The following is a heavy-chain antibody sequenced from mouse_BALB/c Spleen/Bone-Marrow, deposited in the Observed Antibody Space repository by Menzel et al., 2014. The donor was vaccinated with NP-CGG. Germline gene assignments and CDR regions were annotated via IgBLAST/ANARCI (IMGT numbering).Heavy chain of an antibody. CDR3: ARGGDYDEGYAMDY. J-gene: IGHJ4*01. CDR2: INPGSGGT. Sequence: VQGVESGAELVRPGTSVKVSCKASGYAFTNYLIEWVKQRPGQGLEWIGVINPGSGGTNYNEKFKGKATLTADKSSSTAYMQLSSLTSDDSAVYFCARGGDYDEGYAMDYWGQGTSVTVSS. CDR1: GYAFTNYL. V-gene: IGHV1-54*01. D-gene: IGHD1-1*01.